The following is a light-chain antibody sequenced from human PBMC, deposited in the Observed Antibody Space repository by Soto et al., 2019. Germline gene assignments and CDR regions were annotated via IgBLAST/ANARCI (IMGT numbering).Light chain of an antibody. CDR3: QQYGSSHWT. Sequence: EPVLTQSPGTLSLSPGERATLSCRASQTIRSNYLAWYRQTPGQAPRLLIYGASNRATGIAHRFSGSGSGTDFTLIISRLEPEDFALYYCQQYGSSHWTFGQGTKVEIK. J-gene: IGKJ1*01. CDR1: QTIRSNY. V-gene: IGKV3-20*01. CDR2: GAS.